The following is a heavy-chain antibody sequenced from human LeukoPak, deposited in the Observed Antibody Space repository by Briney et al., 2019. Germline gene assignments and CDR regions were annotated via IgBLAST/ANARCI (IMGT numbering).Heavy chain of an antibody. CDR1: GYTFTSYG. V-gene: IGHV1-18*01. J-gene: IGHJ4*02. CDR3: ARVGAYYDFWIGSAFDY. D-gene: IGHD3-3*01. CDR2: ISGYNAKT. Sequence: ASVKVSCKASGYTFTSYGISWVRQAPGQGLEWVGRISGYNAKTNYAQKVQGRVTMTTDTSTSTAHMELRSLRSDDTAVYYCARVGAYYDFWIGSAFDYWGQGTLVTVSS.